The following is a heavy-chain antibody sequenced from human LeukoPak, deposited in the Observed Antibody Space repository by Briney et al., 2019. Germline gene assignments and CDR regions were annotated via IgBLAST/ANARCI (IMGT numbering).Heavy chain of an antibody. V-gene: IGHV4-59*01. CDR2: IYYSGST. Sequence: SETLSLTCTVSGGSISSYYWSWIRQPPGKGREWIGYIYYSGSTNYNPSLKSRVTISVDTSKNQFSLKLSSVTAADTAVYYCARGGYFDWLLWDYWGQGTLVTVSS. J-gene: IGHJ4*02. CDR3: ARGGYFDWLLWDY. CDR1: GGSISSYY. D-gene: IGHD3-9*01.